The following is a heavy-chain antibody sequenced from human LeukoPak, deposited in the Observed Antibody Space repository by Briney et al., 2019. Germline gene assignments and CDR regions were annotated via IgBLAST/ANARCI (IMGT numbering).Heavy chain of an antibody. CDR1: GYTFTGYY. Sequence: ASVKVSCKASGYTFTGYYMHWVRQAPGQGLEWMGWINLNSGGTNYAQKFQGRVTMTRDTSISTAYMELSRLRSDDTAVYYCASELGVVPAAFDYWGQGTLVTVSS. J-gene: IGHJ4*02. CDR3: ASELGVVPAAFDY. CDR2: INLNSGGT. V-gene: IGHV1-2*02. D-gene: IGHD2-2*01.